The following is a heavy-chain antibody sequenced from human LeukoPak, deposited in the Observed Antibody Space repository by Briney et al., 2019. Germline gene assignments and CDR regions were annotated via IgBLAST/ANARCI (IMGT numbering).Heavy chain of an antibody. Sequence: ASVKVSCKASGYTFTTYAMNWVRQAPGQGLEWMGWMNPNNGDTDYAQNFQGRVTMTRDTSMSTAYMELSSLRSEDTAVYYCARVTDYTMGGTAFDIWGQGTMVTVSS. V-gene: IGHV1-8*02. D-gene: IGHD4-11*01. CDR1: GYTFTTYA. J-gene: IGHJ3*02. CDR3: ARVTDYTMGGTAFDI. CDR2: MNPNNGDT.